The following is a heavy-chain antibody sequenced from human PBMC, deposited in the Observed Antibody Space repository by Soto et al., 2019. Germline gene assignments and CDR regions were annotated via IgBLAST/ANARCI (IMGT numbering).Heavy chain of an antibody. CDR1: GYTFTSYG. CDR3: ARVSENYDYVWGSYRPPSYYYGMDV. J-gene: IGHJ6*02. CDR2: ISASNGHT. D-gene: IGHD3-16*02. V-gene: IGHV1-18*01. Sequence: QVQLVQSGAEVKKPGASVNVSCKASGYTFTSYGISWVRQAPGQGLEWMGWISASNGHTKYAQKLQGRVTMNTDTSTSTAYMELRSLRSDDTAVYYCARVSENYDYVWGSYRPPSYYYGMDVWGQGTTVTVSS.